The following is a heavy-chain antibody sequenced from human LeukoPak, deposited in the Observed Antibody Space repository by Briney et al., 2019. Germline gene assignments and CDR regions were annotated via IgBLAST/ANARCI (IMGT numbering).Heavy chain of an antibody. CDR1: GFSFSTYG. CDR3: AKDQQLEPFDY. V-gene: IGHV3-30*02. D-gene: IGHD1-1*01. CDR2: MQYDGSDK. Sequence: GGSLRLSCVASGFSFSTYGMHWVRQAPGKGLEWVAFMQYDGSDKFFADSVKGRFTISRDNSKNTLYLQMNSLRAEDTAVYYCAKDQQLEPFDYWGQGTLITVSS. J-gene: IGHJ4*02.